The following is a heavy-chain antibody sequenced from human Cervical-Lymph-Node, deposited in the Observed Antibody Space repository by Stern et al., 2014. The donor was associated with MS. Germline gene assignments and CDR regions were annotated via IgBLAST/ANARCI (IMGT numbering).Heavy chain of an antibody. D-gene: IGHD3-16*02. V-gene: IGHV4-39*01. CDR1: GDSINSSTYF. CDR2: MHYSGST. J-gene: IGHJ4*02. CDR3: ARAYVWGTFRYLDS. Sequence: QVQLQQSGPGLVKPSETLSLTCTVSGDSINSSTYFWGWIRQPPGKGLEWIGNMHYSGSTYYNPSLKSRVTTSVDPSKSQFFLKLSSVTATDTAVYYCARAYVWGTFRYLDSWGQGTLVTVSS.